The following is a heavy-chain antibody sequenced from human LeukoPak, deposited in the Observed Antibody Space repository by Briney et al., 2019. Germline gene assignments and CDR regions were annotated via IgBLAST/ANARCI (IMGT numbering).Heavy chain of an antibody. D-gene: IGHD1-14*01. J-gene: IGHJ4*02. CDR3: AKGRWSYGKAPLIDY. V-gene: IGHV3-9*01. CDR1: GLTLDDYA. Sequence: PGGSLRLSCAASGLTLDDYAMHWARQAPGKGLEWGSGISWNSGSIGYADYVKGRFTISRDNDKNSLYLQMNSLRAEDTALYYCAKGRWSYGKAPLIDYWGQGTLVTVSS. CDR2: ISWNSGSI.